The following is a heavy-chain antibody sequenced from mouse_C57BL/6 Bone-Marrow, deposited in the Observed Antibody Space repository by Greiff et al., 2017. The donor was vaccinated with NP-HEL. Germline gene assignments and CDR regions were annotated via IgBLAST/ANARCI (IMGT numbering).Heavy chain of an antibody. CDR2: IWPGGGT. Sequence: QVQLKESGPGLVAPSQSLSITCTVSGFSLTSYAISWVRQPPGKGLEWLGVIWPGGGTNYNSALKSGLSISKDNSKSQVFLKMNSLQTDDTARYYCARVLYYGSYYYAMDYWGQGTSVTVAS. CDR1: GFSLTSYA. CDR3: ARVLYYGSYYYAMDY. D-gene: IGHD2-1*01. J-gene: IGHJ4*01. V-gene: IGHV2-9-1*01.